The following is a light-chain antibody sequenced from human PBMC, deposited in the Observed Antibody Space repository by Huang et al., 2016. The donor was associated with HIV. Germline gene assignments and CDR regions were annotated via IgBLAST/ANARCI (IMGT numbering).Light chain of an antibody. CDR1: EDIHGY. CDR2: AAS. V-gene: IGKV1D-8*01. J-gene: IGKJ4*01. CDR3: QQYFSFPLT. Sequence: GSRVTITFQLNEDIHGYLAWFRQASGEAPELLIYAASTLQTGIPSRFNGSRSGTDFTLTISCLQPEDFTTYFCQQYFSFPLTFGGGTKVEVK.